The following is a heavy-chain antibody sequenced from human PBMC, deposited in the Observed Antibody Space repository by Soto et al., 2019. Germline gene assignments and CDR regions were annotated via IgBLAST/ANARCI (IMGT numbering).Heavy chain of an antibody. J-gene: IGHJ4*02. CDR1: GGSFSGYY. CDR3: ARVRFGLVID. D-gene: IGHD3-3*01. Sequence: QVQLQQWGAGLLKPSETLSLTCAVYGGSFSGYYWSWIRQPPGKGLEWIGEINHSGSTNYNPSLKSRVTISVDTSKNQFSLKLSSVTAADTAVYYCARVRFGLVIDWGQGTLVTVSS. CDR2: INHSGST. V-gene: IGHV4-34*01.